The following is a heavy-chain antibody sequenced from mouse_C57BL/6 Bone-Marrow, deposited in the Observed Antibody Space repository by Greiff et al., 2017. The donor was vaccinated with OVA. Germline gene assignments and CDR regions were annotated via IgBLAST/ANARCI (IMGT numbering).Heavy chain of an antibody. CDR3: ARDFYWYFDV. J-gene: IGHJ1*03. CDR1: GYAFTNYL. Sequence: QVQLKESGAELVRPGTSVKVSCKASGYAFTNYLIEWVKQRPGQGLEWIGVISPGRGGTNYNEKFKGKATLTADKSSSTAYMQLSSLTSEDSAVYFCARDFYWYFDVWGTGTTVTVSS. V-gene: IGHV1-54*01. CDR2: ISPGRGGT.